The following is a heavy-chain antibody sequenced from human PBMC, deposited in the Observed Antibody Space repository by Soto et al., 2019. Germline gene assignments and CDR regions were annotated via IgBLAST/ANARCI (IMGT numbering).Heavy chain of an antibody. V-gene: IGHV3-73*01. CDR3: TSGYSDYVRDY. J-gene: IGHJ4*02. CDR2: IRSKANNYAT. D-gene: IGHD4-17*01. CDR1: GFTFSGSA. Sequence: EVQLVESGGGLVQPGESLKLSCAVSGFTFSGSAMHWVRQASGKGLEWVGRIRSKANNYATAYAASVKGRVTISRDDSKNTAYLQMNSLKREDTAVYYCTSGYSDYVRDYWGQGTLVTVSS.